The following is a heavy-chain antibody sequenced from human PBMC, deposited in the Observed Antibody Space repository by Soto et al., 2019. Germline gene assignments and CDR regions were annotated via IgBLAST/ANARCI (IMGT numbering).Heavy chain of an antibody. CDR2: ISATGGLK. CDR1: GFTFTNYA. J-gene: IGHJ5*02. CDR3: AREVGAPSGWLAP. V-gene: IGHV3-23*01. D-gene: IGHD1-26*01. Sequence: GGSLRLSCAASGFTFTNYAMTWVRQSPGKGLQWVSGISATGGLKYYADSVQGRFTISRDNSKNTLYLQMDNLRDEDTAIYYCAREVGAPSGWLAPRGQGTQVTVSS.